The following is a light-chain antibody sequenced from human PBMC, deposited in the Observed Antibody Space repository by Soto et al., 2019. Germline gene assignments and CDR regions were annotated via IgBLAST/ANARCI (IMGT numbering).Light chain of an antibody. CDR1: QSVSSY. V-gene: IGKV3-11*01. CDR3: QQRSNWPPTLT. CDR2: DAS. J-gene: IGKJ4*01. Sequence: EIVLTQSPPTLSLSPGERATLSCRASQSVSSYLAWYQQKPGQAPRLLIYDASNRATGIPARFSGSGSGTDFTRTISSLEPEDFAVYYCQQRSNWPPTLTFGGGTKVEIK.